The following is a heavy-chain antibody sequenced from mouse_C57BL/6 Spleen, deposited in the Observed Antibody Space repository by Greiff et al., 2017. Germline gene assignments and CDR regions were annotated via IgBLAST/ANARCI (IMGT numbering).Heavy chain of an antibody. CDR1: GYAFTNYL. Sequence: QVQLQQSGAELVRPGTSVKVSCKASGYAFTNYLIEWVKQRPGQGLEWIGVINPGSGGTNYNEKFKGKATLTADKSSSTAYMQLSSLTSEDSAVXFCAREGNYAMDYWGQGTSVTVSS. J-gene: IGHJ4*01. CDR2: INPGSGGT. CDR3: AREGNYAMDY. V-gene: IGHV1-54*01.